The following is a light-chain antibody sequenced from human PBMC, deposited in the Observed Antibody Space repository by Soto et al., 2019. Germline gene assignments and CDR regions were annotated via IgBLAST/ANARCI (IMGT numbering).Light chain of an antibody. Sequence: QSVLTRPASVSGSPGQSITISCTGSGSDVGGYKYVSWYQQYPGKAPKLIIFEVSNRPSGVSDRFSGSKSGNTASLTIAGLQAEDEADYFCSSYTSSVTYVFGTGTKVPLL. CDR2: EVS. J-gene: IGLJ1*01. CDR1: GSDVGGYKY. CDR3: SSYTSSVTYV. V-gene: IGLV2-14*01.